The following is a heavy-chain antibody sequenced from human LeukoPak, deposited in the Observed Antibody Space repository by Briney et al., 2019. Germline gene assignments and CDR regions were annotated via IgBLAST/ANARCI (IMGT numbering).Heavy chain of an antibody. CDR3: ANALGAHYFGS. V-gene: IGHV3-21*04. Sequence: GGSLRLSCAASGFTFSSYSMNWVRQAPGKGLEWVSSITSGSNYIYYADSVKGRFTISRDNAKNSLYLQMNSLRAEDTAVYYCANALGAHYFGSWGQGTLVTVSS. D-gene: IGHD1-26*01. CDR1: GFTFSSYS. CDR2: ITSGSNYI. J-gene: IGHJ4*02.